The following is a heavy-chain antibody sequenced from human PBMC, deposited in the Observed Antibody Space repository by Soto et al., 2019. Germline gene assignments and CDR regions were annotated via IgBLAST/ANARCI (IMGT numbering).Heavy chain of an antibody. CDR2: IWYDGSNK. V-gene: IGHV3-33*01. CDR1: GFTFSSYG. D-gene: IGHD4-17*01. J-gene: IGHJ6*03. Sequence: QVQLVESGGGVVQPGRSLRLSCAASGFTFSSYGMHWVRQAPGKGLEWVAVIWYDGSNKYYADSVKGRFTISRDNSKNTLYLQMNSLRAEDTAVYYCARAPGDAKDYYYMDVWGKGTTVTVSS. CDR3: ARAPGDAKDYYYMDV.